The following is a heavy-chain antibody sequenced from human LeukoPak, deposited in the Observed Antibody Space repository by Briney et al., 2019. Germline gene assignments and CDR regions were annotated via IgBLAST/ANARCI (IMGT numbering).Heavy chain of an antibody. V-gene: IGHV3-43*02. CDR3: AKAIEPRAAARPYGMDV. Sequence: GGSLRLSCAASGFXFDDFAMHWVRQGPGKGREWVSLISGDGNRIHYADSVKGRFTISRDNSKNSLYLQMNSLRTEDTALYYCAKAIEPRAAARPYGMDVWGQGTTVTVSS. CDR2: ISGDGNRI. CDR1: GFXFDDFA. J-gene: IGHJ6*02. D-gene: IGHD6-13*01.